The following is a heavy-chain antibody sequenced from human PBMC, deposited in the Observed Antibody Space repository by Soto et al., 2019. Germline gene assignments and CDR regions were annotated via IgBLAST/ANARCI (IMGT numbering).Heavy chain of an antibody. CDR2: IYYSGST. D-gene: IGHD2-21*02. Sequence: SENLSLTCTFSGGSISSGGYYWSWIRQHPGKGLEWIGYIYYSGSTYYNPSLKSRVTISVDTSKNQFSLKLSSVTAADTAVYYCARGSVVVTAPLSGMVVWGQGTTVSVS. V-gene: IGHV4-31*03. CDR3: ARGSVVVTAPLSGMVV. CDR1: GGSISSGGYY. J-gene: IGHJ6*02.